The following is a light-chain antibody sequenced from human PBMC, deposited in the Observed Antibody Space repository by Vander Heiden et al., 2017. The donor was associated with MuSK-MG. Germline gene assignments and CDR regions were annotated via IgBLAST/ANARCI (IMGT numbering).Light chain of an antibody. CDR1: RSVSSN. CDR3: QQYDNWPPWT. Sequence: EIVMTQSPATLSVSPGERATLSCRASRSVSSNLAWYQQKPGQAPRLLMYGVSTRATGIPARFSGSGYGTEFTLTISGLQSEDYAVYYCQQYDNWPPWTFGQGTKVEIK. V-gene: IGKV3-15*01. CDR2: GVS. J-gene: IGKJ1*01.